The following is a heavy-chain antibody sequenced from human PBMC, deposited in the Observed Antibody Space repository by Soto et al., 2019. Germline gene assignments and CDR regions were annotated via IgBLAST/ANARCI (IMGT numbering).Heavy chain of an antibody. D-gene: IGHD6-13*01. CDR2: IGVSAANT. CDR1: GFTVSNSG. Sequence: EVQLLESGGGLVQPGGSLRLSCAASGFTVSNSGMTWVRQAPGKGLEWVSAIGVSAANTYYADSVKGRFTISRDNSKNTLYLEMNSLRVGDTAVYYCAKTKIATGGRSYDCWGQGTLVSVSS. CDR3: AKTKIATGGRSYDC. J-gene: IGHJ4*02. V-gene: IGHV3-23*01.